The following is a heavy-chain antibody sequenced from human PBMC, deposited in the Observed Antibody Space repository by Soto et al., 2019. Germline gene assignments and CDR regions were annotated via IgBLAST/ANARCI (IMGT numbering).Heavy chain of an antibody. V-gene: IGHV1-69*01. CDR1: GDTFRRYA. CDR3: ARDIVGATGFQH. CDR2: IIPIFGTA. Sequence: KASWPASGDTFRRYAITWGRQAPAQGLEWMGGIIPIFGTANYAQKFQGRVTITADESTSTSYMELSSLRSEDTSVYYCARDIVGATGFQHWGQGTLVTVSS. D-gene: IGHD1-26*01. J-gene: IGHJ1*01.